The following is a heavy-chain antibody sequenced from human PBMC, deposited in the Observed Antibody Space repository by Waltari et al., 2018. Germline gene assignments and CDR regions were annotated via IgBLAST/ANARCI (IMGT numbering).Heavy chain of an antibody. CDR2: INHSGST. D-gene: IGHD3-3*01. CDR3: ARSITIFGVVIRRGHWFDP. J-gene: IGHJ5*02. CDR1: GGSFSGYY. V-gene: IGHV4-34*01. Sequence: QVQLQQWGAGLLKPSETLSLTCAVYGGSFSGYYWSWIRQPPGKGLEWIGEINHSGSTNYNPSLKSRVTISVDTSKNQFSLKLSSVTAADTAVYYWARSITIFGVVIRRGHWFDPWGQGTLVTVSS.